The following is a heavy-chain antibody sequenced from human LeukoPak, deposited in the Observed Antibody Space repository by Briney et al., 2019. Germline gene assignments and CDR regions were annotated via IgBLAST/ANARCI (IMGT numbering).Heavy chain of an antibody. J-gene: IGHJ6*03. Sequence: GGSLRLSCAASGFTFDDYAMHWVRQAPGKGLEWVSLISWDGGRTYYADSVKGRFTISRDNSKNSLYLQMNSLRAEDTAVYYCAKSRSSSSWYSAHYYYMDVWGKGTTVTISS. V-gene: IGHV3-43D*03. CDR3: AKSRSSSSWYSAHYYYMDV. CDR1: GFTFDDYA. CDR2: ISWDGGRT. D-gene: IGHD6-13*01.